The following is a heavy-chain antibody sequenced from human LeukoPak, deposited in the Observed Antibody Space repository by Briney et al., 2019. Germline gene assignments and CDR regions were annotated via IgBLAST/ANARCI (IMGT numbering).Heavy chain of an antibody. CDR3: ARDSIGQLSFDY. CDR2: ISYDGSNK. CDR1: GFTFSSYA. J-gene: IGHJ4*02. Sequence: GGSLRLSCAASGFTFSSYAMHWVRQAPGKGLEWVAAISYDGSNKYYADSVKGRFTISRDNSKNTLYLQMNSLRAEDTAVYYCARDSIGQLSFDYWGQGTLVTVSS. V-gene: IGHV3-30-3*01. D-gene: IGHD2/OR15-2a*01.